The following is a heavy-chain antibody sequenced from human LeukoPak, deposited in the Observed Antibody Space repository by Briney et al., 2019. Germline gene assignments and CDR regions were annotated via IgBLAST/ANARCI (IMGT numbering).Heavy chain of an antibody. Sequence: PSETLSLTCTVSGGSISSSSYYWGWIRQPPGKGLEWIGSIYYSGSTYYNPSLKSRVTISVDTSKNQFSLKLSSVTAADTAVYYCARIRRGYSYGYGAFDIWGQGTMVTVSS. CDR2: IYYSGST. D-gene: IGHD5-18*01. J-gene: IGHJ3*02. V-gene: IGHV4-39*07. CDR1: GGSISSSSYY. CDR3: ARIRRGYSYGYGAFDI.